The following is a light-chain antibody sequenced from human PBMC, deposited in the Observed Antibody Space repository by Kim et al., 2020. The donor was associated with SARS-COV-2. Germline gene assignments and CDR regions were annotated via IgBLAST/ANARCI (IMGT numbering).Light chain of an antibody. J-gene: IGLJ3*02. CDR2: GKN. V-gene: IGLV3-19*01. Sequence: SSELTQDPAVSVALGQTVRITCQGASLRSYYATWYQQKPGQAPVLIIYGKNNRPSGIPDRFSGSGSGNTASLTITGTQAEDEADYYCNSRDSSGDHWVFGGGTQLTVL. CDR1: SLRSYY. CDR3: NSRDSSGDHWV.